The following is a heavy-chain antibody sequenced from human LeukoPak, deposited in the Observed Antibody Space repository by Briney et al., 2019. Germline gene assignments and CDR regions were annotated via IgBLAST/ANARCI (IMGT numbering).Heavy chain of an antibody. V-gene: IGHV4-39*07. CDR2: IFHTGST. D-gene: IGHD3-10*01. J-gene: IGHJ6*03. CDR1: GGSVTTTSFY. Sequence: SETLALTCTVSGGSVTTTSFYWGWVRQPPGEAPEWIGSIFHTGSTYYNPSLKSRVTMSVDTSKNQFSLKLTSVTAADTAVYYCARGLRDEERHYGYYYMDVWGKGTTVTVSS. CDR3: ARGLRDEERHYGYYYMDV.